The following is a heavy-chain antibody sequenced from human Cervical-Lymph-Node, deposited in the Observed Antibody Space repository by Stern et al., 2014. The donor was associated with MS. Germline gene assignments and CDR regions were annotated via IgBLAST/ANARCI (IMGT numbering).Heavy chain of an antibody. CDR3: ARSGATDY. J-gene: IGHJ4*02. D-gene: IGHD4/OR15-4a*01. V-gene: IGHV3-74*03. CDR2: IDSDGSAT. CDR1: GFTFSNDW. Sequence: VQLVESGGGLVQPGGSLRLSCAASGFTFSNDWMHWVRQAPGRGLVWVSRIDSDGSATTYSDSVKGRFTISRDNAKNTLYLQMNSLRAEDTAVYYCARSGATDYWGQGTLVTVSS.